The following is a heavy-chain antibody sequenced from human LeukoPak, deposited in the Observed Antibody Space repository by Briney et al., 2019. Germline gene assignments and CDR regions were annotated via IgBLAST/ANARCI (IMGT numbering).Heavy chain of an antibody. Sequence: VSVKVSCKASGYTFTSYDINWVRQATGQGLEWMGWMNPNSGNTGYAQKFQGRVTTTRNTSISTAYMELSSLRSEDTAVYYCASGLWFGELFSDYWGQGTLVTVSS. CDR2: MNPNSGNT. V-gene: IGHV1-8*01. J-gene: IGHJ4*02. CDR3: ASGLWFGELFSDY. D-gene: IGHD3-10*01. CDR1: GYTFTSYD.